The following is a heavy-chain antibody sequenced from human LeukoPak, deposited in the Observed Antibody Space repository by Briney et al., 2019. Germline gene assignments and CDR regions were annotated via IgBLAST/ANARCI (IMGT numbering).Heavy chain of an antibody. CDR3: ARVVQTMDV. J-gene: IGHJ6*04. V-gene: IGHV3-30*02. CDR1: GFTFNSYG. Sequence: GGSLRLSCAASGFTFNSYGMNWVRQAPGKGLEWVAFIQYDGSNKYYADSVKGRFTVSRDNSKNSLYLQMNSLRAEDTAVYYCARVVQTMDVWGKGTTVTVSS. CDR2: IQYDGSNK. D-gene: IGHD1-1*01.